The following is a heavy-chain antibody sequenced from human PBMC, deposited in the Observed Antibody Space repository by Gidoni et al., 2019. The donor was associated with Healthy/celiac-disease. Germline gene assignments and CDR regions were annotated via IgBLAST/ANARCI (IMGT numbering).Heavy chain of an antibody. CDR3: ARDLGRAAFDY. V-gene: IGHV3-33*01. CDR2: IWYDGSNK. D-gene: IGHD7-27*01. J-gene: IGHJ4*02. Sequence: QVQLVESGGGVVQPGRSVRLSCAASGFTFSSYGMHWVRQAPGKGLEWVAVIWYDGSNKYYADSVKGRFTISRDNSKNTLYLQMNSLRAEDTAVYYCARDLGRAAFDYWGQGTLVTVSS. CDR1: GFTFSSYG.